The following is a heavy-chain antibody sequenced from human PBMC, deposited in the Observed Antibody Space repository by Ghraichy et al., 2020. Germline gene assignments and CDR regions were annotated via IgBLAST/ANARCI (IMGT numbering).Heavy chain of an antibody. V-gene: IGHV3-30*04. Sequence: GGSLRLSCAASGFSLFTYAMHWVRQAPGKGLEWVAVISYDGSNKYYADSVKGRFTISRDNSKNTLYLQVNSLRAEDTAVYYCASRPEPGSEWKLLHAFDIWGQGTVVTVSS. CDR3: ASRPEPGSEWKLLHAFDI. D-gene: IGHD3-3*01. CDR2: ISYDGSNK. J-gene: IGHJ3*02. CDR1: GFSLFTYA.